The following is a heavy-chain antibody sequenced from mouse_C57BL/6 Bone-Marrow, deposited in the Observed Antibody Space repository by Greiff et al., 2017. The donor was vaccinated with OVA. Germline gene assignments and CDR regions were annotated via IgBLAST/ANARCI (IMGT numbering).Heavy chain of an antibody. D-gene: IGHD1-1*01. J-gene: IGHJ2*01. CDR2: IYPGSGNT. Sequence: VQLQQSGAELVRPGASVKLSCKASGYTFTDYYINWVKQRPGQGLEWIARIYPGSGNTYYNEKFKGKATLTAEKSSSTAYMQLSSLTSEDSAVYFCARGGGYYYDFDYWGQGTTLTVSS. CDR3: ARGGGYYYDFDY. V-gene: IGHV1-76*01. CDR1: GYTFTDYY.